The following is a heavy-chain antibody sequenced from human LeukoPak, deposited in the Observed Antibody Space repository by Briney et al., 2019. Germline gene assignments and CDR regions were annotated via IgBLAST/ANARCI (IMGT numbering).Heavy chain of an antibody. V-gene: IGHV1-8*03. D-gene: IGHD3-22*01. CDR1: GYTFTSYD. CDR2: MNPNSGNT. CDR3: ARQYYYDSSGYLDY. J-gene: IGHJ4*02. Sequence: ASVKVSCKASGYTFTSYDINWVRQAPGQGLEWMGWMNPNSGNTGYAQKFQGRVTITRNTSISTAYMELSSLRSEDTAVYYCARQYYYDSSGYLDYWGQGTLVTVSS.